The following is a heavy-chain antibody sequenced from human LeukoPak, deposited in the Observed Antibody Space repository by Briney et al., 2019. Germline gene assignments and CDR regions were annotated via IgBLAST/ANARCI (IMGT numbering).Heavy chain of an antibody. CDR3: ARVPRTRSGYYL. V-gene: IGHV4-34*01. Sequence: SETLSLTCAVYGGSFSGYYWGWIRQPPGKGLEWIGSIYYSGSTYYNPSLKSRVTISVDTSKNQFSLKLSSVTAADTAVYYCARVPRTRSGYYLWGQGTLVTVSS. CDR1: GGSFSGYY. D-gene: IGHD3-3*01. CDR2: IYYSGST. J-gene: IGHJ5*02.